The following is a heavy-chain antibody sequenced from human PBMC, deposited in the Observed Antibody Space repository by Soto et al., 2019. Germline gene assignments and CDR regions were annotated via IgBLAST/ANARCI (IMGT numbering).Heavy chain of an antibody. CDR1: GFTFSSYE. D-gene: IGHD6-19*01. Sequence: SLRLSCAASGFTFSSYEMNWVRQAPGKGLEWVSYISSSGSTIYYADSVKGRFTISRDNAKNSLYLQMNSLRAEDTAVYYCARRSSSGWPYYYYYGMDVWGQGTTVTAP. CDR3: ARRSSSGWPYYYYYGMDV. CDR2: ISSSGSTI. V-gene: IGHV3-48*03. J-gene: IGHJ6*02.